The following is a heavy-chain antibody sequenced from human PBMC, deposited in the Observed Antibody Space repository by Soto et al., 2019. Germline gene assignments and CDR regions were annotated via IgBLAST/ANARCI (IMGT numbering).Heavy chain of an antibody. D-gene: IGHD2-21*02. Sequence: PSETLSLTCAVSGGSFSGNYWGWIRQPPGMGLEWIGEINHSGVHKYNPSLKSRVTISVDTSKNQLSLKLTSVTAADTAVYYCSSWVVATNTDYWGQGTLATVSS. CDR1: GGSFSGNY. V-gene: IGHV4-34*01. J-gene: IGHJ4*02. CDR2: INHSGVH. CDR3: SSWVVATNTDY.